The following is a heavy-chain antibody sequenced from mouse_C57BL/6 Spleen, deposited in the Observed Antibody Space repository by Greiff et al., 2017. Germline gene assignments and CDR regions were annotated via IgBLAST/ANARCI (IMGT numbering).Heavy chain of an antibody. CDR2: IYPGSGST. Sequence: VQLQQPGAELVKPGASVKMSCKASGYTFTSYWITWVKQRPGQGLEWIGDIYPGSGSTNYNEKFKSKDTLTVDTSSSTAYMQLSSLTTEDSAVYYCARKNDYDGFAYWGQGTLVTVSA. CDR1: GYTFTSYW. D-gene: IGHD2-4*01. V-gene: IGHV1-55*01. CDR3: ARKNDYDGFAY. J-gene: IGHJ3*01.